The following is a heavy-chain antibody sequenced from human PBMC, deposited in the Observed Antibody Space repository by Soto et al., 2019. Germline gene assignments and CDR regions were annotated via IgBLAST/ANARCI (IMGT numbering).Heavy chain of an antibody. V-gene: IGHV1-69*01. CDR1: GGTFSSYA. J-gene: IGHJ4*02. CDR3: ARAMNTAELLWPFDY. Sequence: QVQLVQSGAEVQKPGSSVKVSCKASGGTFSSYAISWVRQAPGQGLEWMGGIIPIFGTANYAQKFQGRVTITADESTSTAYMELSSLRSEDTAVYYCARAMNTAELLWPFDYWGQGTLVTVSS. CDR2: IIPIFGTA. D-gene: IGHD2-2*01.